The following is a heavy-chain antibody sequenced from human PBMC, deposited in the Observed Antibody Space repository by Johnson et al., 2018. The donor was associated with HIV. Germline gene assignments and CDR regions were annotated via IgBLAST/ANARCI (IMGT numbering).Heavy chain of an antibody. CDR3: AGFDERWTAVDI. Sequence: MQLVESGGGVVQPGGSLRLSCAASGFTFSSYGMHWVRQAPGKGLEWVAFRRYDGSNTYYADSVKGRFTISRDNSKNTLYLQMNSLRAKDTAVYYLAGFDERWTAVDIWGQGTMVTVSS. V-gene: IGHV3-30*02. CDR2: RRYDGSNT. D-gene: IGHD2-15*01. CDR1: GFTFSSYG. J-gene: IGHJ3*02.